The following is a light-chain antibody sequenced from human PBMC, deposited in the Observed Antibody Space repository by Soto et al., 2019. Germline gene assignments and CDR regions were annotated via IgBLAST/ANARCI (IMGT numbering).Light chain of an antibody. CDR3: SSYTISSTVV. V-gene: IGLV2-14*03. Sequence: QSALTQPASVSGSPGQSITISCTTSSSYISSYNYVSWYQQHTGKAPRLIIYDVSSRPSGISNRFSGSKSGNTVSLTISGLQAEDVADYFCSSYTISSTVVFGGGTTVTVL. CDR2: DVS. J-gene: IGLJ2*01. CDR1: SSYISSYNY.